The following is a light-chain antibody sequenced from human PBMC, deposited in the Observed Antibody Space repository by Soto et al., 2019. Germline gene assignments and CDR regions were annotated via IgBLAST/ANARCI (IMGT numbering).Light chain of an antibody. Sequence: SALTQPASLSGAPWQSITLSCTGNSSDVGGYNYVSWYQHHPGKAPKLMIFDVSNRPSGVSNRFSGSKSGNTASLTISGLQPEDEADYYCSSYTTSNTRQIVFGTGTKVTVL. CDR2: DVS. J-gene: IGLJ1*01. CDR1: SSDVGGYNY. CDR3: SSYTTSNTRQIV. V-gene: IGLV2-14*03.